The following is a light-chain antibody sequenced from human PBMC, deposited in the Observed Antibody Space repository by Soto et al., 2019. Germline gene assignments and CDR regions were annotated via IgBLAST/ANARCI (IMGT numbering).Light chain of an antibody. Sequence: EIVLTQSPGTLSLSPGERATLSCRASQSVSSGYLAWYQHKPGQAPRLLIYGASSRASGIPDSFSGSGSGTDFTLTISRLEPEDFAVYYCQQYGSSPLTFGGGTKVEIK. J-gene: IGKJ4*01. CDR3: QQYGSSPLT. V-gene: IGKV3-20*01. CDR2: GAS. CDR1: QSVSSGY.